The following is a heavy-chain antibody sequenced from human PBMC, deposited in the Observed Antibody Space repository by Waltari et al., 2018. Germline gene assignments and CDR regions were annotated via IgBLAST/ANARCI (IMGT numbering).Heavy chain of an antibody. D-gene: IGHD3-10*01. CDR2: IWFDGSYK. V-gene: IGHV3-33*01. Sequence: QVHLLESGGGLVQPGGSLRLSCLASEFTFSAFGMHWVRQAPGKGLEWVAVIWFDGSYKYYSEFVKGRFTISRDNSKNTLYLQMNGLRAEDTAIYYCARDKGGSMYYLDYWGQGTLVTVSS. CDR1: EFTFSAFG. CDR3: ARDKGGSMYYLDY. J-gene: IGHJ4*02.